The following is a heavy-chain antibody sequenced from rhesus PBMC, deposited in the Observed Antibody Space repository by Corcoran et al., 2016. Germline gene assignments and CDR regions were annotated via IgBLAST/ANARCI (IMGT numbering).Heavy chain of an antibody. CDR2: NSGSSGGT. V-gene: IGHV4-165*01. J-gene: IGHJ4*01. CDR3: ARDIAAAGTGY. Sequence: QVQLQESGPGLVKPSETLSLTCAVSGGSFSGYYWGWIRQPPGKGLEGMGNNSGSSGGTDYNPSRKSRVTISTDTSKNQFSLKLSSVTAADTAVYYCARDIAAAGTGYWGQGVLVTVSS. D-gene: IGHD6-31*01. CDR1: GGSFSGYY.